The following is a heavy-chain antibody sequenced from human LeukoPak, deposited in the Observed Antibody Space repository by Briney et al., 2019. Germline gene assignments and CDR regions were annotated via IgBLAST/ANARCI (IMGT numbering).Heavy chain of an antibody. V-gene: IGHV1-46*01. CDR2: INPSGGST. J-gene: IGHJ4*02. CDR1: GYRFTSYD. D-gene: IGHD2-2*01. Sequence: ASVKVSCKASGYRFTSYDMHWVRQAPGQGLEWMGIINPSGGSTSYAQRFQGRVAMTRDTSTATVYMEVNSLTSEDTAVYFCARDGPTAAPFDYWGQGTLVTVSS. CDR3: ARDGPTAAPFDY.